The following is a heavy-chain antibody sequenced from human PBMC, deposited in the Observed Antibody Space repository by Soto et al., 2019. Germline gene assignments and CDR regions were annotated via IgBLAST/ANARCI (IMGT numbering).Heavy chain of an antibody. Sequence: PSETLSLTCTGSGGSIRSDYWSWIRQPPGKGLEWIGYIYYSGSTNYNPSLKSRVTISVDTSKNQFSLKLSSVTAADTAVYYCARHYYGSGSYSYYGMDVWGQGTTVT. CDR1: GGSIRSDY. D-gene: IGHD3-10*01. J-gene: IGHJ6*02. V-gene: IGHV4-59*08. CDR3: ARHYYGSGSYSYYGMDV. CDR2: IYYSGST.